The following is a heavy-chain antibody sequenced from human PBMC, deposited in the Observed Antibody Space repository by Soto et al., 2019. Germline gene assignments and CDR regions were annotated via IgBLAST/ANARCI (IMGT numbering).Heavy chain of an antibody. CDR1: GYTFLKDG. CDR3: AKDLGSGYRFDY. D-gene: IGHD3-9*01. Sequence: ASVKVSCKASGYTFLKDGINWLRQAPGQGLEWMGGIQTDNDHASFAQKFEGRVTMTTDTSTRTVYMELRDLSSDDTAVYYCAKDLGSGYRFDYWGQGTPVTVSS. V-gene: IGHV1-18*01. CDR2: IQTDNDHA. J-gene: IGHJ4*02.